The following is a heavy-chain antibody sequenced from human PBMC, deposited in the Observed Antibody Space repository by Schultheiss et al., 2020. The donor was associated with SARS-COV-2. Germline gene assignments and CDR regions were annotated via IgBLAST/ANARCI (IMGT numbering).Heavy chain of an antibody. CDR3: ARDPLTMVRGDRRYYYGMDV. CDR2: INPNSGGT. CDR1: GYTFTGYY. Sequence: ASVKVSCKASGYTFTGYYMHWVRQAPGQGLEWMGWINPNSGGTNYAQKFQGWVTMTRDTSISTAYMELSRLRSDDTAVYYCARDPLTMVRGDRRYYYGMDVWGQGTTVTVS. V-gene: IGHV1-2*04. D-gene: IGHD3-10*01. J-gene: IGHJ6*02.